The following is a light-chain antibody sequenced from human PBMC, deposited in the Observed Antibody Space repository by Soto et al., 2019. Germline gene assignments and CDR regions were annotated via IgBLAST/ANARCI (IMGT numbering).Light chain of an antibody. Sequence: QSVLTQPPSLSGTPGQRGTISCSGSNFNVKNNYVYWYQQFAGTAPKLLIYSNNRRPSGVPDRFSGSKSGSSASLAISGLRPEDEADYYCASWGDSLSETVFGGGTQLSVL. CDR3: ASWGDSLSETV. CDR2: SNN. J-gene: IGLJ7*01. V-gene: IGLV1-47*01. CDR1: NFNVKNNY.